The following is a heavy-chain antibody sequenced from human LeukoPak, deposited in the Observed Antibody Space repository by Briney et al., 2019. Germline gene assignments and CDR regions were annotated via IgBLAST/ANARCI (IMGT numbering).Heavy chain of an antibody. D-gene: IGHD3-9*01. CDR2: INPNSGGT. CDR3: ARRGLYDILTGYAP. V-gene: IGHV1-2*02. Sequence: ASVKVSCKASGYTFTDYYIHWVRQAPGQGLEWMGWINPNSGGTKYAQKLQGRVTMTTDTSTSTAYMELRSLRSDDTAVYYCARRGLYDILTGYAPWGQGTLVTVSS. CDR1: GYTFTDYY. J-gene: IGHJ4*02.